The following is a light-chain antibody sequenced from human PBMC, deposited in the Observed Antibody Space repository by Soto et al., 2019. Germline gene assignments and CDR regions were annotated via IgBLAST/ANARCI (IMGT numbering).Light chain of an antibody. CDR3: QQYRSSPPA. CDR1: QSVSSSY. CDR2: GAS. Sequence: EIVLTQSPGTLSLSPGERVTLSCRASQSVSSSYLAWYQQKPGQAPRLLIYGASSRATGIPDMFSGSGSETDFTLTISRLEPEDFAVYYCQQYRSSPPAFGQGTKVEIK. J-gene: IGKJ1*01. V-gene: IGKV3-20*01.